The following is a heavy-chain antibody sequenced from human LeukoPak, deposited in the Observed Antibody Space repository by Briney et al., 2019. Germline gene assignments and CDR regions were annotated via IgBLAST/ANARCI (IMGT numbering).Heavy chain of an antibody. J-gene: IGHJ2*01. V-gene: IGHV3-23*01. CDR3: ARNLQAIQRYFDL. CDR2: ISDSGGST. CDR1: GFTFSSYA. D-gene: IGHD5-18*01. Sequence: GGSLRLSCAASGFTFSSYAMSWVRQAPGKGLEWVSAISDSGGSTYYADSVKGRFIISRDISKNTLYLQMNSLRAEDTAVYCARNLQAIQRYFDLWGRGTLVTVPS.